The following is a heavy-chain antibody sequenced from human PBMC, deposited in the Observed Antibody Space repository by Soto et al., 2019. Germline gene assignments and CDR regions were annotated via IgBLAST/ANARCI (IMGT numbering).Heavy chain of an antibody. D-gene: IGHD3-10*01. CDR2: IYASGAT. CDR3: ARSHSFDGSIYHYYFDF. J-gene: IGHJ4*02. V-gene: IGHV4-59*01. CDR1: GGSISTYY. Sequence: PLETLSLTCTVSGGSISTYYWSWIRQPPGGTLEWIGYIYASGATTYNPSLESRVTMSVDMPNNEFSLELTSLTAADTAVYYCARSHSFDGSIYHYYFDFWGQGTLVTVSS.